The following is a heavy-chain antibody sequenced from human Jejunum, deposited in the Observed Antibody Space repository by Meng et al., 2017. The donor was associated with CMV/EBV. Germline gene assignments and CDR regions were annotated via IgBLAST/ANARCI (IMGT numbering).Heavy chain of an antibody. V-gene: IGHV3-9*03. Sequence: FRFDSYAMHWVRQAPGKGLEWVSGISWGSDNIEYADSVRGRFTISRDNTRNSLYLQMNSLRAEDMGVYYCAKQREDGYPAAHFDLWGQGTLVTVSS. CDR2: ISWGSDNI. J-gene: IGHJ4*02. D-gene: IGHD5-24*01. CDR3: AKQREDGYPAAHFDL. CDR1: FRFDSYA.